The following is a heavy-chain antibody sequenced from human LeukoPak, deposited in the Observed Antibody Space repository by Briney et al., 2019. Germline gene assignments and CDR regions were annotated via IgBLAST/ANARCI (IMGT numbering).Heavy chain of an antibody. Sequence: GASVKVSCKASGYTFTSYGISWVRQSPGQGLEWMGWISAYNGNTNYAQKLQGRVTMTTDTSTSTAYMELRSLRSDDTAVYYCASPLGGANECAFDIWGQGTMVTVSS. D-gene: IGHD1-26*01. CDR1: GYTFTSYG. CDR3: ASPLGGANECAFDI. V-gene: IGHV1-18*01. CDR2: ISAYNGNT. J-gene: IGHJ3*02.